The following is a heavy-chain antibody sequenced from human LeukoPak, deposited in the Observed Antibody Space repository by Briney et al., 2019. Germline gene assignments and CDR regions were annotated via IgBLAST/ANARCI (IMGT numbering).Heavy chain of an antibody. Sequence: GGSLRLSCETSGFTFSNYGIHWVRQAPGKGLESVSSIRSNSRGINYADSVKGRFTISRDNDKNTVFLEMNSLRAEDTAVYYCARDGASIDNQYYGLDVWGQGTTVTVSS. CDR1: GFTFSNYG. CDR2: IRSNSRGI. CDR3: ARDGASIDNQYYGLDV. D-gene: IGHD1-1*01. J-gene: IGHJ6*02. V-gene: IGHV3-21*06.